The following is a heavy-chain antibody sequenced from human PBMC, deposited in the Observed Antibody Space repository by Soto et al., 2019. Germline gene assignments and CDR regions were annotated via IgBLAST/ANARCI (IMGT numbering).Heavy chain of an antibody. CDR2: FDPEDGET. Sequence: ASVKVSCKVSGYTLPELSMHWVRQAPGKGLEWMGGFDPEDGETIYAQKFQGRVTMTEDTSTDTAYMELSSLRSEDTAVYYCATVEGSGSGSYSRLFDPWGQGTLVTVSS. J-gene: IGHJ5*02. CDR3: ATVEGSGSGSYSRLFDP. D-gene: IGHD3-10*01. CDR1: GYTLPELS. V-gene: IGHV1-24*01.